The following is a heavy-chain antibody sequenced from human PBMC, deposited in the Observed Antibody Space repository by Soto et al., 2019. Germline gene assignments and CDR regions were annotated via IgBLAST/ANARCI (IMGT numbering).Heavy chain of an antibody. J-gene: IGHJ4*02. CDR3: ARADGSSEGRFDY. Sequence: GGSLRLSCAASGFTFSSYGMHWVRQAPGKGLEWVAVIWYDGSNKYYADSVKGRFTISRDNSKNTLYLQMNSLRAEDTAVYYCARADGSSEGRFDYWGQGTLVTVSS. CDR1: GFTFSSYG. CDR2: IWYDGSNK. D-gene: IGHD6-6*01. V-gene: IGHV3-33*01.